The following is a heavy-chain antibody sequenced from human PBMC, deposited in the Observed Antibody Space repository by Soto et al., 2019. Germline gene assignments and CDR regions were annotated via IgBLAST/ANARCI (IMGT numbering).Heavy chain of an antibody. CDR2: IWYDGSNK. CDR1: GFTFSSYG. D-gene: IGHD3-22*01. J-gene: IGHJ4*02. Sequence: PGGSLRLSCAASGFTFSSYGMHWVRQAPGKGLEWVAVIWYDGSNKYYADSVKGRFTISRDNSKNTLYLQMNSLRAEDTAVYYCARDTNYDSSGYGWFDYWGQGTLVTVSS. V-gene: IGHV3-33*01. CDR3: ARDTNYDSSGYGWFDY.